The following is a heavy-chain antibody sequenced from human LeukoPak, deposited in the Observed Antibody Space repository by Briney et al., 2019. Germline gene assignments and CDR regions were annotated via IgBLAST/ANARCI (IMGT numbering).Heavy chain of an antibody. CDR2: ITYNGAAT. CDR3: AKDGLYFDGSTHIYYFDS. D-gene: IGHD3-9*01. J-gene: IGHJ4*02. Sequence: GSLRLSCAASGFSFGGYAMTWVRRAPGKGLEWVSSITYNGAATYYLDSVKARFTISRDNSRSTLYLQMDSLTAEDTALYYCAKDGLYFDGSTHIYYFDSWGQGTLVAVSS. CDR1: GFSFGGYA. V-gene: IGHV3-23*01.